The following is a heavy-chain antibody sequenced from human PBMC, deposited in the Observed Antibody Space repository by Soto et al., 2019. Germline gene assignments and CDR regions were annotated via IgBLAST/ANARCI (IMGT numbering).Heavy chain of an antibody. CDR3: VRDASSGYRGWWDP. J-gene: IGHJ5*02. V-gene: IGHV1-18*01. CDR2: LIPYNGDT. D-gene: IGHD5-18*01. CDR1: GYTFTSYG. Sequence: QVQLVQSGVEVKKPGASVKVSCKASGYTFTSYGISWVRQAPGQGLAWMGLLIPYNGDTIYAQKFQGRVIRTTDTAMSTAYMELGRLRSDGTAVYYCVRDASSGYRGWWDPWGQGALVTVSS.